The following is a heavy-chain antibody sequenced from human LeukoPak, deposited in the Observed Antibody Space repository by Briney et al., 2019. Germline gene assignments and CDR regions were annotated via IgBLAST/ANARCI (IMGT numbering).Heavy chain of an antibody. CDR1: GFTFSSYA. CDR3: AKDRPAESVSSFGDY. CDR2: ISYGGGSA. V-gene: IGHV3-23*01. Sequence: GSLRLSCAASGFTFSSYAMSWVRQAPGKGLEWVSVISYGGGSAYYADSVRGRFTISRDNSKNTLYLQMNSLRVEDTAVYYCAKDRPAESVSSFGDYWGQGTVVTVSS. D-gene: IGHD3-16*01. J-gene: IGHJ4*02.